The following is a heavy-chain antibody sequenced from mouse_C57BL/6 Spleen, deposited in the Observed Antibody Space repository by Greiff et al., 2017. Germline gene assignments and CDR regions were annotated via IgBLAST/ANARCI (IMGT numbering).Heavy chain of an antibody. D-gene: IGHD1-1*01. J-gene: IGHJ3*01. V-gene: IGHV1-72*01. CDR1: GYTFTSYW. Sequence: QVQLKQPGAELVKPGASVKLSCKASGYTFTSYWMHWVKQRPGRGLEWIGRIDPNSGGTKYNEKFKSKATLTVDKPSSTAYMQLSSLTSEDSAVYYCARKGDTTDWFAYWGQGTLVTVSA. CDR3: ARKGDTTDWFAY. CDR2: IDPNSGGT.